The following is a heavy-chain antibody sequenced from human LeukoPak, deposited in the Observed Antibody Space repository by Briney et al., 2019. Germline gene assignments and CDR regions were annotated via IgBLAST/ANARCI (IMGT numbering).Heavy chain of an antibody. V-gene: IGHV3-23*01. Sequence: GGSLRLSCAASGFTFSSYAVTWVRQAPGKGLEWVSGVSGSGSNTHYADSVKGRFTISRDNSKKRLYLHMNSLRAEDTAVYYCAKDRLAVGVYYFDYWGQGTLVTVSS. CDR2: VSGSGSNT. D-gene: IGHD2-8*02. J-gene: IGHJ4*02. CDR3: AKDRLAVGVYYFDY. CDR1: GFTFSSYA.